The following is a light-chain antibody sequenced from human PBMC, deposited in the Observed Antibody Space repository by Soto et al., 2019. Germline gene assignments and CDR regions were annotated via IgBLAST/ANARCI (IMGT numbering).Light chain of an antibody. CDR3: QQYNSYSRT. J-gene: IGKJ1*01. CDR1: QMIRSW. V-gene: IGKV1-5*01. CDR2: EAS. Sequence: DIQIPEAPSTLSASVEDRDTITCRASQMIRSWLAWYQQKPGKAPELLLHEASSWESAVPSRFSGTGSRTEFTLTISTLPPDYIATHYCQQYNSYSRTFGQRPKV.